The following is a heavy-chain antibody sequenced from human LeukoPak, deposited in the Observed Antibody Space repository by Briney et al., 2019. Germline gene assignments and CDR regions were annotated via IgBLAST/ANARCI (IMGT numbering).Heavy chain of an antibody. V-gene: IGHV4-34*01. D-gene: IGHD3-3*02. CDR3: ASSGGPIRYFQH. J-gene: IGHJ1*01. Sequence: SETLSLTCAVYGGSFNGYYWSWIRLPPGKGLEWIGEINHSGSTNCNPSLKSRVTISVDTSENQFSLKLSSVTAADTAVYYCASSGGPIRYFQHWGQGTLVTVSS. CDR2: INHSGST. CDR1: GGSFNGYY.